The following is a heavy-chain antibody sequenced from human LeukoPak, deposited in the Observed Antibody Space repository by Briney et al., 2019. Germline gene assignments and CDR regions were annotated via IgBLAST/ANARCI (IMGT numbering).Heavy chain of an antibody. V-gene: IGHV3-48*01. CDR1: GFTFSTYG. D-gene: IGHD5-18*01. J-gene: IGHJ4*02. Sequence: GGSLRLSCAASGFTFSTYGMVWVRQAPGKGLEWVSYISSSSNTIQYADSVKGRFTISRDNAKNSLYLQMNSLRAEDTAVYYCARHVDTAMMWEGYYFDYWGQGTLVTVSS. CDR2: ISSSSNTI. CDR3: ARHVDTAMMWEGYYFDY.